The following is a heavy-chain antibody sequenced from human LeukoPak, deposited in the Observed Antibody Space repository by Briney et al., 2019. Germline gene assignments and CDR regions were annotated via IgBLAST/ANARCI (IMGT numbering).Heavy chain of an antibody. CDR1: GFTFSSYG. Sequence: PGGSLRLSCAASGFTFSSYGMHWVRQAPRKGLEWVAVISYDGSNKYYADSVKGRFTISRDNSKNTLYLQMNSLRAEDTAVYYCAKTKVRGSGSYYRNYYFDYWGQGTLVTVSS. V-gene: IGHV3-30*18. D-gene: IGHD3-10*01. CDR2: ISYDGSNK. J-gene: IGHJ4*02. CDR3: AKTKVRGSGSYYRNYYFDY.